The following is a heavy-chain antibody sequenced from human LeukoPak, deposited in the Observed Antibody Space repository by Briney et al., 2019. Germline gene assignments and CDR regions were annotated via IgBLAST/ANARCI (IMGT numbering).Heavy chain of an antibody. Sequence: SETLSLTCTVSGGSISSSSYYWGWIRQPPGKGLEWIGEINHSGSTNYNPSLKSRVTISVDTSKNQFSLKLSSVTAADTAVYYCAMVRGVRPFAYWGQGTLVTVSS. CDR1: GGSISSSSYY. D-gene: IGHD3-10*01. V-gene: IGHV4-39*07. CDR2: INHSGST. J-gene: IGHJ4*02. CDR3: AMVRGVRPFAY.